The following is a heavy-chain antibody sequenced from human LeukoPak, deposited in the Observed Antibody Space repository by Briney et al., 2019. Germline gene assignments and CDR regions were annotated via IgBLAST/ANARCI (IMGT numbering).Heavy chain of an antibody. J-gene: IGHJ4*02. V-gene: IGHV3-23*01. CDR1: GFTFNNYA. D-gene: IGHD3-3*01. CDR2: ISGDGDST. Sequence: PGGSLRLSCAASGFTFNNYAMSWVRQAPGKGLEWVSGISGDGDSTYYADSVKGRFTISRDNSKNTLYLQMNSLRADDTAVYYCAKEGTETIFSRYYFDYWGQGTLVTVFS. CDR3: AKEGTETIFSRYYFDY.